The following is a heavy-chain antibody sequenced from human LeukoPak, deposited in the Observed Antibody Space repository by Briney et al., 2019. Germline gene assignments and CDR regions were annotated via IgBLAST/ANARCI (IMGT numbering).Heavy chain of an antibody. D-gene: IGHD1-1*01. J-gene: IGHJ5*02. Sequence: GGSLRLSCAAPGFSFSSNWMGWVRQAPGKGLEWVAHIKRDGRQKYYLDSVKGRFTISRDNAKNSLYLQMNSLRVEDTAVYYCARLGLEVGGPNWFDPWGQGTLVTVSS. V-gene: IGHV3-7*01. CDR1: GFSFSSNW. CDR2: IKRDGRQK. CDR3: ARLGLEVGGPNWFDP.